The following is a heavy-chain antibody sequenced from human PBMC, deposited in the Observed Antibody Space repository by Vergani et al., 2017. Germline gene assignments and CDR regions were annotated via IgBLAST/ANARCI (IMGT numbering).Heavy chain of an antibody. Sequence: QVQLQQWGAGLLKPSETLSLTCAVYGGSFSDYYWSCIRQPPGKGLEWIGEINHSGSTNYNPSLKSRVTISVDTSKNQFSLKLNSVTAADTAVYYCARVASRSSWYVGWFDPWGQGTLVTDCS. D-gene: IGHD6-13*01. CDR3: ARVASRSSWYVGWFDP. V-gene: IGHV4-34*01. J-gene: IGHJ5*02. CDR2: INHSGST. CDR1: GGSFSDYY.